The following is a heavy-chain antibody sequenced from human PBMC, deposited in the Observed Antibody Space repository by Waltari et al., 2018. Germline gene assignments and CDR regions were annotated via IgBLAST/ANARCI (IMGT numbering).Heavy chain of an antibody. CDR2: INAGNGNT. Sequence: VQLVQSGAEVKKPGATVKISCKVSGNTFTDYYMHWVQQAPGQRLEWMGWINAGNGNTKYSQEFQGRVTITRDTSASTAYMELSSLRSEDMAVYYCARVGDGYNYADYWGQGTLVTVSS. J-gene: IGHJ4*02. CDR3: ARVGDGYNYADY. CDR1: GNTFTDYY. V-gene: IGHV1-3*03. D-gene: IGHD5-12*01.